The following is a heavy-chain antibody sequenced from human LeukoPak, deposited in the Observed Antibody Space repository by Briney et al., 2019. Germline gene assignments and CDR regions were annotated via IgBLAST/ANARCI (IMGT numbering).Heavy chain of an antibody. CDR2: IKQDGSTE. Sequence: GGSLRLSCAASGFTFSSYGMHWVRQAPGKGLEGVANIKQDGSTEYYVDSVKGRFSISRDNTKRSLYLQMNTLRAEDTAVYFCARDQKPLPYVGLDVWGQGTPVTASS. CDR3: ARDQKPLPYVGLDV. V-gene: IGHV3-7*01. J-gene: IGHJ6*02. D-gene: IGHD3-16*01. CDR1: GFTFSSYG.